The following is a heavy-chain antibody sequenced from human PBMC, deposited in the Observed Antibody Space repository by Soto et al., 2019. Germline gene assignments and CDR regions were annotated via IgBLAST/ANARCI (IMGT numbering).Heavy chain of an antibody. J-gene: IGHJ6*02. D-gene: IGHD3-10*01. Sequence: GGSLRLSCAASGFTFSSYGMHWVRQAPGKGLEWVAVIWYDGSNKYYADSVKGRFTISRDKSKNTLYLQMNSLRAEDTAVYYCARDYRSITMVRGPYGMDVWGQGTTVTVSS. CDR2: IWYDGSNK. V-gene: IGHV3-33*01. CDR3: ARDYRSITMVRGPYGMDV. CDR1: GFTFSSYG.